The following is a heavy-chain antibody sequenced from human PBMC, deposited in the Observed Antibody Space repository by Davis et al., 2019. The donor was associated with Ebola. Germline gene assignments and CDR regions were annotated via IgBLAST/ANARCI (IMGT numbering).Heavy chain of an antibody. V-gene: IGHV4-39*01. D-gene: IGHD2-2*01. CDR3: ARQMGYCTSKTCYPNWVDP. J-gene: IGHJ5*02. CDR2: IYYSGSI. Sequence: MPGGSLRLSCTVSGGSISSSSYYWGWIRQPPGKGLQWIGSIYYSGSIYYNPSLKSRVTISVDTSKNQISLKLSSVTAADTAVYYCARQMGYCTSKTCYPNWVDPWGQGTLVIVSS. CDR1: GGSISSSSYY.